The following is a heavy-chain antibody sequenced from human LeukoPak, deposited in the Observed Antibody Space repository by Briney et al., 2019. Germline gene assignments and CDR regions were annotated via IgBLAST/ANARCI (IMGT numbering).Heavy chain of an antibody. V-gene: IGHV3-23*01. J-gene: IGHJ4*02. D-gene: IGHD2-15*01. CDR1: GFTFCSYA. CDR3: AKDQSGYCTGGSCSAFDY. CDR2: IGGSGSST. Sequence: AGTLRLSCAASGFTFCSYAMSWVRQAPGKGLEWVSAIGGSGSSTYYADSVNGRCIFSNDNSNNTLYLQINSLRAEDTAVYYCAKDQSGYCTGGSCSAFDYWGQGTLVTVSS.